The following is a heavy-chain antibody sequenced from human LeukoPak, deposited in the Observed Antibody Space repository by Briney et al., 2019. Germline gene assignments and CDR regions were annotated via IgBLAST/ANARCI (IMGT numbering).Heavy chain of an antibody. CDR1: GDSISSYF. V-gene: IGHV4-4*07. J-gene: IGHJ5*02. CDR3: AREPGANGFDA. D-gene: IGHD4/OR15-4a*01. Sequence: SETLSLTCTVSGDSISSYFWSWIRQPAGKGLEWIGRIYSSGTAYHNPSLKSRVTMSLDTSKNQFSLKLSSITAADTAVYYCAREPGANGFDAGGQGPLVTVSA. CDR2: IYSSGTA.